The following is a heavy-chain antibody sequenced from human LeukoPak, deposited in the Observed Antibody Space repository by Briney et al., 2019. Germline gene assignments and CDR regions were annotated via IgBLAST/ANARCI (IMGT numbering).Heavy chain of an antibody. V-gene: IGHV3-48*01. J-gene: IGHJ4*02. Sequence: GGSLRLSCAASGFTFSSYSMNWVRQAPGKGLEWVSYISSSSSTIYYADSVRGRFTISRDNAKNSLYLQMNSLRAEDTAVYYCARDGSMITFGEPPLDWGQGTLVTVSS. CDR3: ARDGSMITFGEPPLD. D-gene: IGHD3-16*01. CDR2: ISSSSSTI. CDR1: GFTFSSYS.